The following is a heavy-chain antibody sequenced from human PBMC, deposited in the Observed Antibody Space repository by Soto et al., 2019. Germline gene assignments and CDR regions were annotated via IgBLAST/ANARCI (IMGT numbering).Heavy chain of an antibody. CDR1: GYTFTIYW. D-gene: IGHD1-26*01. V-gene: IGHV5-51*01. CDR2: IYPSDSDT. Sequence: PGESLKILRQVSGYTFTIYWIGWVRQRPGKGLEWMGIIYPSDSDTRYSPSFQGQVTISADKSINTASLQWDSLKASDTGIYYCARPANTVGDHFDLWGQGTLVTVSS. J-gene: IGHJ4*02. CDR3: ARPANTVGDHFDL.